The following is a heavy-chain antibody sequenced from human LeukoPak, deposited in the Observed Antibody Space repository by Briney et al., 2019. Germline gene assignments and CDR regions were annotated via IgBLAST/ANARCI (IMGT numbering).Heavy chain of an antibody. Sequence: SETLSLTCTVSGGSISTSNYYWGWIRQPPGTGLEWIGNIFYSGSTYYSPSLKSRVTISVDTSKNQFSLKLSSVTAADTAVYYCARLPTYSSSWYDVRYFDYWGQGTLVTVSS. CDR3: ARLPTYSSSWYDVRYFDY. V-gene: IGHV4-39*07. D-gene: IGHD6-13*01. CDR2: IFYSGST. J-gene: IGHJ4*02. CDR1: GGSISTSNYY.